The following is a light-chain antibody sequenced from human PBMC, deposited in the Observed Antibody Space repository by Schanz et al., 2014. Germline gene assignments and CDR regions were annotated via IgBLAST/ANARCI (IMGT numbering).Light chain of an antibody. CDR2: QVN. J-gene: IGLJ3*02. Sequence: QSALTQPASVSGSPGQSITISCTGTSSDVGTYNYVSWYQHHPGKAPKLMIFQVNSRPSGVSHRFSGSKSGNTASLTISGLQPEDEADYYCSSYTSSDNLVFGGGTKLTVL. V-gene: IGLV2-14*01. CDR3: SSYTSSDNLV. CDR1: SSDVGTYNY.